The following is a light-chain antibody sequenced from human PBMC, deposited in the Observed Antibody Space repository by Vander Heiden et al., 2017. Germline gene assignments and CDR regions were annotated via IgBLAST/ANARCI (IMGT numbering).Light chain of an antibody. CDR1: SSDVGSYNF. V-gene: IGLV2-14*01. J-gene: IGLJ1*01. Sequence: QSALTQPATGSGSPGQSITISCTGTSSDVGSYNFVSWYQQHPGKAPKLMIYDVSNRPSGVSNRFSGSKSGNTASLTISGLPDYYCSSYTSSSTLYVFGTGTKVTVL. CDR2: DVS. CDR3: SSYTSSSTLYV.